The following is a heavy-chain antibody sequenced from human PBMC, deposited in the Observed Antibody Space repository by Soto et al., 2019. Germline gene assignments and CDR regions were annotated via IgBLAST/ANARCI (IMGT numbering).Heavy chain of an antibody. CDR3: ARDRDGSYPAAFDI. Sequence: SETLSLTCTVSGGSISSYYWSWIRKPPGKGLEWIGYIYYSGSTNYNPSLKSRVTISVDTSKNQFSLKLSSVTAADTAVYYCARDRDGSYPAAFDIWGQGTMVTVSS. CDR2: IYYSGST. CDR1: GGSISSYY. D-gene: IGHD1-26*01. J-gene: IGHJ3*02. V-gene: IGHV4-59*01.